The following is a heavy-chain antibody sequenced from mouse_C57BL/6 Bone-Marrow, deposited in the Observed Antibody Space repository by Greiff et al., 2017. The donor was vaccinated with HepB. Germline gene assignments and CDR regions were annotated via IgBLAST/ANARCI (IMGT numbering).Heavy chain of an antibody. D-gene: IGHD1-1*01. CDR3: TGPYYYGSPDY. CDR1: GFTFSNYW. V-gene: IGHV6-3*01. J-gene: IGHJ2*01. CDR2: IRLKSDNYAT. Sequence: EVKLMESGGGLVQPGGSMKLSCVASGFTFSNYWMNWVRQSPEKGLEWVAQIRLKSDNYATHYAESVKGRFTISRDDSKSSVYLQMNNLRAEDTGIYYCTGPYYYGSPDYWGQGTTLTVSS.